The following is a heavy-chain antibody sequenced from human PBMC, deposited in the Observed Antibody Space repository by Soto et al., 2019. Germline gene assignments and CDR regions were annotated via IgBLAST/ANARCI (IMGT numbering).Heavy chain of an antibody. CDR3: ARVPMIVVVTGFDY. V-gene: IGHV1-69*05. D-gene: IGHD3-22*01. Sequence: GASVKVSCNASGGNFNSHAISWVRQAPGQGLEWMGVIIPRFGAANYAQKFQGRVTMTTDTSTSTAYMELRSLRSDDTAVYYCARVPMIVVVTGFDYWGQGTLVTVSS. J-gene: IGHJ4*02. CDR2: IIPRFGAA. CDR1: GGNFNSHA.